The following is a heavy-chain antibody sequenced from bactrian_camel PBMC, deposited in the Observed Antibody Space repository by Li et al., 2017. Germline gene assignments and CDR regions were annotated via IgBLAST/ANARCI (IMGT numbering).Heavy chain of an antibody. CDR3: AADKTPREVRGGRCWGNY. Sequence: HVQLVESGGGSVQAGGSLRLTCVATGSVYNGICIGWVRRAPGKRDEGVAGIARDGTTTYADYVKGRFTVSKHNTNNTLYLQMDNLKPEDTAMYYCAADKTPREVRGGRCWGNYRGQGTQVTVS. CDR1: GSVYNGIC. D-gene: IGHD1*01. J-gene: IGHJ4*01. V-gene: IGHV3S53*01. CDR2: IARDGTT.